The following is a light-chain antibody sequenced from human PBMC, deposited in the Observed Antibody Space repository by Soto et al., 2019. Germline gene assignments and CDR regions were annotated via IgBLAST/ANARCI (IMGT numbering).Light chain of an antibody. CDR2: EGS. Sequence: QSALTQPASVSGSPGRSITISCTGTSRDVGTYNLVSWYQQHPGKAPKLMIYEGSKRPSGVSNRFSGSKSGNTASLTISGXQAXDEADYYCCSYAGSTTVVFGGGTQLTVL. CDR1: SRDVGTYNL. CDR3: CSYAGSTTVV. V-gene: IGLV2-23*01. J-gene: IGLJ3*02.